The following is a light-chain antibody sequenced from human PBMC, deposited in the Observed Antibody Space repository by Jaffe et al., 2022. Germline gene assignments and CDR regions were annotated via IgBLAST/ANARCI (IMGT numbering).Light chain of an antibody. J-gene: IGKJ4*01. CDR1: QGISSY. Sequence: DIQLTQSPSFLSASVGDRVTISCRASQGISSYLAWYQQKPGKAPNLLIYAASTLQSGVPSRFSGSGSGTEFTLTINSLQPEDFATYYCQQINRFSPLTFGGGTKVEIK. V-gene: IGKV1-9*01. CDR2: AAS. CDR3: QQINRFSPLT.